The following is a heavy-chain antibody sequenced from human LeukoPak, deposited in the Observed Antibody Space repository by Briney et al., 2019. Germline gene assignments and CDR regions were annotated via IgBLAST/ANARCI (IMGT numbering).Heavy chain of an antibody. CDR3: AKERELVVAATGPPGY. CDR2: ISYDGSNE. J-gene: IGHJ4*02. V-gene: IGHV3-30*18. D-gene: IGHD2-15*01. CDR1: GFTFSSYG. Sequence: GGSLRLSCAASGFTFSSYGMHWVRQAPGKGLEWVAVISYDGSNEYYADSVKGRFTISRDNSKNTLYLQMNSLRAEDTAVYYCAKERELVVAATGPPGYWGQGTLVTVSS.